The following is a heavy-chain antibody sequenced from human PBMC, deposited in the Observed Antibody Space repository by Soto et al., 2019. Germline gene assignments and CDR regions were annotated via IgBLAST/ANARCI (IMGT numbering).Heavy chain of an antibody. CDR3: AKLPLLRVVDNWLAP. D-gene: IGHD2-21*01. CDR1: GVTFSTYS. V-gene: IGHV3-48*02. Sequence: GGSLRLSCVGSGVTFSTYSMNWVRQAPGKGLEWIAFISSSGSTITYADSAKGRFTISRENAKNSVYLQMNSLRDEDTALYYCAKLPLLRVVDNWLAPWGQGTQVTVSS. CDR2: ISSSGSTI. J-gene: IGHJ5*02.